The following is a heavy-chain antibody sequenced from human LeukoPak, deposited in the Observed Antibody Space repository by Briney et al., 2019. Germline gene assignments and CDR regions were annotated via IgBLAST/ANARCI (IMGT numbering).Heavy chain of an antibody. Sequence: SQTLSLTCTVSGGSISSYYWSWIRQPPGKRLEWIGYIYYSGSTNYNPSLKSRVTISVDTSKNQFSLKLSSVTAADTAVYYCARGSTYYYDSSGYWDYYYYGMDVWGQGTTVTVSS. CDR1: GGSISSYY. J-gene: IGHJ6*02. CDR3: ARGSTYYYDSSGYWDYYYYGMDV. CDR2: IYYSGST. V-gene: IGHV4-59*01. D-gene: IGHD3-22*01.